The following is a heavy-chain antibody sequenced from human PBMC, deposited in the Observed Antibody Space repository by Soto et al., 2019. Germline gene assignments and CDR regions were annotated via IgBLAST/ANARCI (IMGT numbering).Heavy chain of an antibody. CDR2: IIPIFGTA. V-gene: IGHV1-69*13. Sequence: ASVKVSCKASGGTFSSYAISWVRQAPGRGREWMGGIIPIFGTANYAQKFQGRVTITADESTSTAYMELSSLRSEDTAVYYCARAFLATTGQEGYYGMDVWGQGTTVTVSS. CDR3: ARAFLATTGQEGYYGMDV. CDR1: GGTFSSYA. J-gene: IGHJ6*02. D-gene: IGHD3-9*01.